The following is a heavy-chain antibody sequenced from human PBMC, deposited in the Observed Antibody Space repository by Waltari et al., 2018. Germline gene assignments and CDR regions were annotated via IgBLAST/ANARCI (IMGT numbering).Heavy chain of an antibody. CDR1: GFSFSGSS. D-gene: IGHD6-19*01. Sequence: EVQVVESGGGLVQPGGSLKLSCATSGFSFSGSSRHWVRQTSGKGLEWVGLIRREPYNYATAYSASVKGRFTISRDDSKNTAFLQMNSLMTEDTAVYYCSGGEVTGTDFWGQGTLVTVSS. CDR3: SGGEVTGTDF. J-gene: IGHJ4*02. V-gene: IGHV3-73*01. CDR2: IRREPYNYAT.